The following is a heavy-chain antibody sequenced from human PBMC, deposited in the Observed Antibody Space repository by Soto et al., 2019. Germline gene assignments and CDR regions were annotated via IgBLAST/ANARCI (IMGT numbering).Heavy chain of an antibody. V-gene: IGHV4-59*01. D-gene: IGHD3-10*02. CDR2: VSYSDSS. CDR3: GREGWYYVRRPPRRPPYFDY. J-gene: IGHJ4*02. Sequence: SETLSLTCTVSGGSMNKFYWSWIRQPPWKGLEWIGYVSYSDSSNYNPSLKSRVTISVDTSKNQFSLKLTSVTAADTAAYYCGREGWYYVRRPPRRPPYFDYGGQGTRVTVSS. CDR1: GGSMNKFY.